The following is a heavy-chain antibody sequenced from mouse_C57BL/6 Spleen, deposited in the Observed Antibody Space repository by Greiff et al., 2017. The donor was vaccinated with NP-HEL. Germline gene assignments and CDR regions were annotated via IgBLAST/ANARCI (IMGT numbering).Heavy chain of an antibody. D-gene: IGHD1-1*01. CDR3: ALYGRPNPMDY. Sequence: VQLQQSGPELVKPGASVKISCKASGYTFTDYYMNWVKQSHGKSLEWIGDINPNNGGTSYNQKFKGKATLTVDKSSSTAYMELRSLTSEDSAVYYCALYGRPNPMDYWGQGTSVTVSS. J-gene: IGHJ4*01. V-gene: IGHV1-26*01. CDR2: INPNNGGT. CDR1: GYTFTDYY.